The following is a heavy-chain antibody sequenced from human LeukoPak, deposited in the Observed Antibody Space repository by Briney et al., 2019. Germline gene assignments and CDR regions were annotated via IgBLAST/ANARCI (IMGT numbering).Heavy chain of an antibody. CDR2: IIPIFGTA. J-gene: IGHJ6*03. CDR3: ARGARVLRYFEICYYYMDV. V-gene: IGHV1-69*05. D-gene: IGHD3-9*01. CDR1: GGTFSSYA. Sequence: SVKVSCKASGGTFSSYAISWVRQAPGQGLEWMGGIIPIFGTAIYAQKLQGRVTITTDESTSTAYMELSSLRSEDTAVYYCARGARVLRYFEICYYYMDVWGKGTTVTVSS.